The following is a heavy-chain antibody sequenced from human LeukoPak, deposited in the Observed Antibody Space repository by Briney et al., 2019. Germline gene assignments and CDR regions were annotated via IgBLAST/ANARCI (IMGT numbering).Heavy chain of an antibody. D-gene: IGHD6-13*01. J-gene: IGHJ4*02. CDR2: IWYDGSNK. CDR3: ARAYSSSWYYHFDY. V-gene: IGHV3-33*01. Sequence: GGSLRPSCAASGFTFSSYGMHWVRQAPGKGLEWVAVIWYDGSNKYYADSVKGRFTISRDNSKNTLYLQMNSLRAEDTAVYYCARAYSSSWYYHFDYWGQGTLVTVSS. CDR1: GFTFSSYG.